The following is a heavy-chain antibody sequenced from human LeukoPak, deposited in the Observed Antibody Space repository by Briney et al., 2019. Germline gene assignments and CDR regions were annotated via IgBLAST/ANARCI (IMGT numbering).Heavy chain of an antibody. CDR2: IRYDGSNK. Sequence: PGGSLRLSCAASGFTFSSYGMHWVRQAPGKGLEWVAFIRYDGSNKYYADSVKGRFTISRDNAKNSLYLQMNSLRAEDTAVYYCARLIPKNYYDSSGYNDYWGQGTLVTVSS. CDR1: GFTFSSYG. D-gene: IGHD3-22*01. J-gene: IGHJ4*02. V-gene: IGHV3-30*02. CDR3: ARLIPKNYYDSSGYNDY.